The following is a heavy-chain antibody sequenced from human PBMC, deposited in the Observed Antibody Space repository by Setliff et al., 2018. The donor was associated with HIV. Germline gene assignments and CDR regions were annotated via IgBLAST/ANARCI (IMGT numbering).Heavy chain of an antibody. CDR1: GGSINSSSYY. D-gene: IGHD6-13*01. V-gene: IGHV4-39*01. CDR2: ISYSGGI. CDR3: ARHRDPPGTSWIYYYYYMDL. Sequence: PSETLSLTCTVSGGSINSSSYYWGWIRQPPGKGLDWIGSISYSGGIYYNPSLKSRVTLSIDTSKNQFSLRLSSVTAADTGVYYCARHRDPPGTSWIYYYYYMDLWGEGTTVTVSS. J-gene: IGHJ6*03.